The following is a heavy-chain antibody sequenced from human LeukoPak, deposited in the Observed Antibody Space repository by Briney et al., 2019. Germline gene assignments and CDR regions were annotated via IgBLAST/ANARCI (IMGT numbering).Heavy chain of an antibody. CDR1: GFTFIRYW. CDR3: ARAGGSSWADY. V-gene: IGHV3-7*01. J-gene: IGHJ4*02. D-gene: IGHD6-13*01. Sequence: GGSLRLSCEASGFTFIRYWMSWARQAPGKGLEWVANINQDGSEKYYVDSVKGRFTISRDNAKNSLYLHMNSLRAEDTAVYYCARAGGSSWADYWGQGTLVTVSS. CDR2: INQDGSEK.